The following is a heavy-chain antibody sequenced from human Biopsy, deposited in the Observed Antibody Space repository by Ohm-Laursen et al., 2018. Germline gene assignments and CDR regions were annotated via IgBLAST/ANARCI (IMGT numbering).Heavy chain of an antibody. CDR1: GLRFSMYA. Sequence: GSLRLSCTASGLRFSMYAMSWVRQAPGKGLEWVSVINTSGGSTHYAVSVKGRFTISRDNSKNTLYLRMNSLRAEDTAVYYCAKPADSYGSEFYFDYWGQGTLVTVSS. CDR3: AKPADSYGSEFYFDY. J-gene: IGHJ4*02. CDR2: INTSGGST. V-gene: IGHV3-23*01. D-gene: IGHD4-17*01.